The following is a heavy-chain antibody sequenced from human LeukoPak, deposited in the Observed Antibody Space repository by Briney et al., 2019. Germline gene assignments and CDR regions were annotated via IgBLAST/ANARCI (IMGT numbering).Heavy chain of an antibody. J-gene: IGHJ5*02. CDR2: IKQVRGEK. CDR3: AGGSGFLVTA. Sequence: GGSLRHSRAPSGFTFSSYWINSVRQAPGKGLEWVANIKQVRGEKYYDASLKGRLSISSENAKNSLYHQVNNLRAEDTAVYYYAGGSGFLVTACGQGTLVAVSS. CDR1: GFTFSSYW. D-gene: IGHD3-3*01. V-gene: IGHV3-7*04.